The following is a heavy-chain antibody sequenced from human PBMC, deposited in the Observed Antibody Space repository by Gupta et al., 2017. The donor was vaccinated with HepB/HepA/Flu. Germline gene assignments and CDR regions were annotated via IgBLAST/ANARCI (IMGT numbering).Heavy chain of an antibody. V-gene: IGHV4-39*01. CDR3: ARRLGRSPHFDL. J-gene: IGHJ2*01. Sequence: QLQLQESGPGLVKPSETLSLTCTVSGGSISSSSYYWGWIRQPPGKGLEWIGSIYYSGSTYYNPSLKSRVTISVDTSKNQFSLKLSSVTAADTAVYYCARRLGRSPHFDLWGRGTLVTVSS. D-gene: IGHD1-1*01. CDR2: IYYSGST. CDR1: GGSISSSSYY.